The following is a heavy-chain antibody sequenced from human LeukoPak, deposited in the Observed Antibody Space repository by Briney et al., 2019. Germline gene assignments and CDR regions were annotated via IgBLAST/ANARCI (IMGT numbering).Heavy chain of an antibody. Sequence: PSETLSLTCAVYGGSISSGGYSWSWIRQPPGKGLEWIGYIYHSGSTYYNPSLKSRVTISVDRSKNQFSLKLSSVTAADTAVYYCARTVGYGDYLRPGAFDIWGQGTMVTVSS. CDR3: ARTVGYGDYLRPGAFDI. CDR1: GGSISSGGYS. D-gene: IGHD4-17*01. V-gene: IGHV4-30-2*01. CDR2: IYHSGST. J-gene: IGHJ3*02.